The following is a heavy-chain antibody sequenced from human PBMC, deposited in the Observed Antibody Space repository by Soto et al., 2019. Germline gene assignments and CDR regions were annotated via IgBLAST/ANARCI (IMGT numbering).Heavy chain of an antibody. J-gene: IGHJ3*02. CDR3: ARETISYCSGGSCYSGAFDI. CDR2: IKQDGSEK. D-gene: IGHD2-15*01. CDR1: GFTFSSYW. V-gene: IGHV3-7*01. Sequence: GGSLRLSCAASGFTFSSYWMSWVRQAPGKGLEWVANIKQDGSEKYYVDSVKGRFTISRDNAKNSLYLQMNSLRAEDTAVYYCARETISYCSGGSCYSGAFDIWGQGTMVTVSS.